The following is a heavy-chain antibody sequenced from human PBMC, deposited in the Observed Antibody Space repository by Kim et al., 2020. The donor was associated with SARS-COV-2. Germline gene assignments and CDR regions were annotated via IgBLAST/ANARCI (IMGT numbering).Heavy chain of an antibody. CDR1: GGTFSSYA. J-gene: IGHJ4*02. V-gene: IGHV1-69*13. CDR2: IIPIFGTA. D-gene: IGHD3-22*01. Sequence: SVKVSCKASGGTFSSYAISWVRQAPGQGLEWMGGIIPIFGTANYAQKFQGRVTITADESTSTAYMELSSLRSEDTAVYYCASSPYYYDSSGYSYYFDYWGQGTLVTVSS. CDR3: ASSPYYYDSSGYSYYFDY.